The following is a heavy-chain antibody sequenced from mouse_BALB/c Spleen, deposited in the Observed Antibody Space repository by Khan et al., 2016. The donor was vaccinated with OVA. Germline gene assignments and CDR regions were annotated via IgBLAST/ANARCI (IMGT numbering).Heavy chain of an antibody. D-gene: IGHD2-10*02. CDR1: GYTFSSYY. Sequence: QVQLQQSGAELVKPGASVKLSCKASGYTFSSYYMYWVKQRPGQGLEWIGGINPSNGGTNFNEKFKTKAPLTVDKSSNTAYMHLSSLTSEDSAVYYCTRSGYANPFAYWGQGTLVTVSA. CDR3: TRSGYANPFAY. V-gene: IGHV1S81*02. J-gene: IGHJ3*01. CDR2: INPSNGGT.